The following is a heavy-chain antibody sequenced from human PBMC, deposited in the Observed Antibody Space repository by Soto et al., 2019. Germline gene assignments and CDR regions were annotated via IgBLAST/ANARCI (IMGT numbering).Heavy chain of an antibody. CDR1: GFTFSSYA. D-gene: IGHD3-10*01. Sequence: PGGSLRLSCAASGFTFSSYAMHWVRQAPGKGLEYVSAISSNEGSTYYANSVKGRFTISRDNSKNTLYIKMSRLRAEDMAVYNYARGYGAKNYYYYGMDVWGQGTTVTVSS. V-gene: IGHV3-64*01. J-gene: IGHJ6*02. CDR2: ISSNEGST. CDR3: ARGYGAKNYYYYGMDV.